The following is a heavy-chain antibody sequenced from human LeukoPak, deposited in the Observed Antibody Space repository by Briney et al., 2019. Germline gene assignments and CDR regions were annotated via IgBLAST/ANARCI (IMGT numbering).Heavy chain of an antibody. CDR1: GGSFSGYY. J-gene: IGHJ3*02. D-gene: IGHD6-19*01. CDR2: INHSGST. V-gene: IGHV4-34*01. CDR3: ARPNIAVAGTASAFDI. Sequence: PSETLSLTCAVYGGSFSGYYWTWIRQPPGKGLEWIREINHSGSTNYNPSLKSRVTISVDTSKNQFSLKLSSVTAADTAVYYCARPNIAVAGTASAFDIWGQGTMVTVSS.